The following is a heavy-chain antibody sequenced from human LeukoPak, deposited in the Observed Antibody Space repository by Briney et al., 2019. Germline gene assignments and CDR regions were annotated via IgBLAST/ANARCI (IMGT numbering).Heavy chain of an antibody. V-gene: IGHV3-30*02. J-gene: IGHJ6*03. CDR3: AEDWGRKWLVLSSYYMDV. D-gene: IGHD6-19*01. CDR2: IRYDGSNK. CDR1: GFTVSSNY. Sequence: GGSLRLSCAASGFTVSSNYINWVRQAPGKGLEWVAFIRYDGSNKYYADSVKGRFTISRDNSKNTLYLQMNSLRAEDTAVYYCAEDWGRKWLVLSSYYMDVWGKGTTVTASS.